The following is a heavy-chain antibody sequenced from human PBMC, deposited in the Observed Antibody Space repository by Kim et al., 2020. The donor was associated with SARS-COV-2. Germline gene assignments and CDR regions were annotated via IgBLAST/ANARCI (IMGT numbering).Heavy chain of an antibody. CDR1: GFTFSDYY. Sequence: GGSLRLSCAASGFTFSDYYMSWIRQAPGKGLEWVSYISSSGSTIYYADSVKGRFTISRDNAKNSLNLQMNSLRAEDTAVYYCARDRIAARFKNPFDPWGQGTLVTVSS. V-gene: IGHV3-11*01. CDR3: ARDRIAARFKNPFDP. CDR2: ISSSGSTI. J-gene: IGHJ5*02. D-gene: IGHD6-6*01.